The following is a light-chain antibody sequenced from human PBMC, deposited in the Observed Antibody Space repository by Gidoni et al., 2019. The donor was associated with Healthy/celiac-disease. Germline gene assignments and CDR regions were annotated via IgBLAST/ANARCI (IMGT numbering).Light chain of an antibody. V-gene: IGKV2-28*01. J-gene: IGKJ2*01. CDR3: MQALQTPPYT. CDR1: QSLLHSNGYNS. CDR2: LGS. Sequence: DIVMTQSPLSLPVTPGEPASISCRSSQSLLHSNGYNSLDWYLQKPGQSPQLLIYLGSNRASGVPDRFSSSGSGTDFTLKISRVEAEDVGVYYCMQALQTPPYTFGQGTKLEIK.